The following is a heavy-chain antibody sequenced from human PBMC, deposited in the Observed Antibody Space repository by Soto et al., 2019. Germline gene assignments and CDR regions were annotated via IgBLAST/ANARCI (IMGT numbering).Heavy chain of an antibody. D-gene: IGHD6-6*01. CDR3: ARSFRIAASPEGYYYYGMDV. V-gene: IGHV4-34*01. Sequence: SETLSLTCAVYGGSFSGYYWSWIRQPPGKGLEWIGEINHSGSTNYNPSLKSRVTISVDTSKNQFSLKLRSVTAADTAVYYCARSFRIAASPEGYYYYGMDVWGQGTTVTVSS. CDR2: INHSGST. J-gene: IGHJ6*02. CDR1: GGSFSGYY.